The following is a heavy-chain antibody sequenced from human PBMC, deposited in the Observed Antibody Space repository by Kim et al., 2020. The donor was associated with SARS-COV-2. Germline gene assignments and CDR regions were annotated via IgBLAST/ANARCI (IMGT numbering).Heavy chain of an antibody. CDR1: GFTFDDYA. CDR3: AKEFDILTGYYKGAVDY. J-gene: IGHJ4*02. CDR2: ISWNSGSI. D-gene: IGHD3-9*01. Sequence: GGSLRLSCAASGFTFDDYAMHWVRQAPGKGLEWVSGISWNSGSIGYADSVKGRFTISRDNAKNSLYLQMNSLRAEDTALYYCAKEFDILTGYYKGAVDYWGQGTLVTVSS. V-gene: IGHV3-9*01.